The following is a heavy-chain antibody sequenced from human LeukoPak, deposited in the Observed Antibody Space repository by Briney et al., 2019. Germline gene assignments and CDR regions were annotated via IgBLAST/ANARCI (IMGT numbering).Heavy chain of an antibody. V-gene: IGHV3-30*03. D-gene: IGHD2-21*01. CDR1: GFIYCKFV. CDR3: ARDGPAVIFFGYFEY. J-gene: IGHJ4*02. Sequence: PGGPLRLSCAPSGFIYCKFVKLWVRQAPGKGLEGVATISYDGSNKYYADSVKGPFTISRDNSKNTLYMQMSSLKGENTAVYYCARDGPAVIFFGYFEYWGEGALVT. CDR2: ISYDGSNK.